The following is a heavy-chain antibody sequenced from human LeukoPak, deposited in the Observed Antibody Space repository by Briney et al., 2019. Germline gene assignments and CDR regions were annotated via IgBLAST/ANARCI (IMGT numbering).Heavy chain of an antibody. D-gene: IGHD6-19*01. J-gene: IGHJ4*02. CDR1: GGSFSGYY. Sequence: PSETLSLTCAVYGGSFSGYYWSWIRQPPGKGLEWIGEINHSGSTNCDPSLKSRVTISVDTSKNQFSLKLSSVTAADTAVYYCARGRGSSGWYGGFDYWGQGTLVTVSS. V-gene: IGHV4-34*01. CDR2: INHSGST. CDR3: ARGRGSSGWYGGFDY.